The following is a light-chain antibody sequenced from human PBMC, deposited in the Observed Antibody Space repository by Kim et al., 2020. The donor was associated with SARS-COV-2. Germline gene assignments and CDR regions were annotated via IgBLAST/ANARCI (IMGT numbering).Light chain of an antibody. V-gene: IGLV2-14*03. CDR1: SSDVGGYNY. Sequence: QSITLPCTGTSSDVGGYNYVSWYQQHPGKAPKLMIYDVSNRPSGVSNRFSGSKSGNTASLTISGLQAEDEVDYYCSSYTSSSTYVFGTGTKVTVL. CDR2: DVS. J-gene: IGLJ1*01. CDR3: SSYTSSSTYV.